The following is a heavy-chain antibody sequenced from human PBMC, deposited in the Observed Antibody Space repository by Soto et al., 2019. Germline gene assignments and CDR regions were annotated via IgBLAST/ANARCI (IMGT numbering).Heavy chain of an antibody. J-gene: IGHJ3*02. V-gene: IGHV3-33*01. Sequence: GGSLRLSCAPSGFTFSSYGMHWARQAPGKGLEWVAVIWYDGSNKVYADSVKGRFTISRDNSKNTLYLQMNSLRAEDTAAYYCARDLSGDYGALDTWGQGTMVTVPS. CDR3: ARDLSGDYGALDT. CDR2: IWYDGSNK. D-gene: IGHD4-17*01. CDR1: GFTFSSYG.